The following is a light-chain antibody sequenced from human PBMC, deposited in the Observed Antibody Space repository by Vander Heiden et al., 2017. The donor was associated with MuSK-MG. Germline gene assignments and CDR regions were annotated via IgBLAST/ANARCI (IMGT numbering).Light chain of an antibody. CDR2: AAS. Sequence: GDRVTITCRASQTTTIYLNWYQQKPGKAPKLLIYAASSLQSGVPSRFSGSGSGTDFTLTISSLQPEDFATYYCQQSDSTPPTFGQGAKVEIK. J-gene: IGKJ1*01. CDR1: QTTTIY. V-gene: IGKV1-39*01. CDR3: QQSDSTPPT.